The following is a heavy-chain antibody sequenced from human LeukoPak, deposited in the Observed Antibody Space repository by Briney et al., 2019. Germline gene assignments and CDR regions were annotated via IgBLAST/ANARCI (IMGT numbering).Heavy chain of an antibody. CDR3: ASGGAVDDLFQH. J-gene: IGHJ1*01. D-gene: IGHD3-16*01. V-gene: IGHV3-48*03. CDR1: GFTFSSYE. Sequence: GESLKISCAASGFTFSSYEMNWVRQAPGKGLEWVSYISRSGSTIYYADSVKGRFTTSRDNAKNSLYLQMSSLRAEDTAVYYCASGGAVDDLFQHWGQGTLVTVSS. CDR2: ISRSGSTI.